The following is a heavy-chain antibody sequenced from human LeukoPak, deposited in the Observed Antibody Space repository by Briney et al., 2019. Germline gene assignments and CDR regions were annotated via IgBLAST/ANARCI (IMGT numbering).Heavy chain of an antibody. CDR2: ISSSSSYI. Sequence: PGESLRLSCAASGFTFNMYSMNWVRQAPGKGLEWVSSISSSSSYIYYADSVEGRFTISRDNAKNSLYLQMNSLRAEDTAVYYCARDVYDTTGYVYWYFDLWGRGTLVTVSS. CDR3: ARDVYDTTGYVYWYFDL. CDR1: GFTFNMYS. V-gene: IGHV3-21*01. D-gene: IGHD3-22*01. J-gene: IGHJ2*01.